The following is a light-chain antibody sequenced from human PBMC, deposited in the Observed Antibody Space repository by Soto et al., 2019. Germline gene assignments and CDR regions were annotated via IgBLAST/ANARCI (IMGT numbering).Light chain of an antibody. CDR3: ASYTSRGTRV. Sequence: QSVLAQPTSVSGSPGQSITISCTGTSSDGGGYNYVSWYQQRPGKAPKFMIYEVTNRPSGVSNRFSGSKSGNTASLTISGLQAEDEADYYCASYTSRGTRVFGTGTKVTVL. J-gene: IGLJ1*01. V-gene: IGLV2-14*01. CDR2: EVT. CDR1: SSDGGGYNY.